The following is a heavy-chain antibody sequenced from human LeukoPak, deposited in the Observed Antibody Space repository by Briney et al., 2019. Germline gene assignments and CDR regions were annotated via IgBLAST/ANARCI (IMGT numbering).Heavy chain of an antibody. CDR2: ISSSSSTI. V-gene: IGHV3-48*04. D-gene: IGHD3-22*01. CDR3: AKDMFYDSSGSSFDY. CDR1: GFTFSSYS. Sequence: GGSLRLSCAASGFTFSSYSMNWVRQAPGKGLEWVSYISSSSSTIYYADSVKGRFTISRDNAKNSLYLQMNSLRAEDTALYYCAKDMFYDSSGSSFDYWGQGTLVTVSS. J-gene: IGHJ4*02.